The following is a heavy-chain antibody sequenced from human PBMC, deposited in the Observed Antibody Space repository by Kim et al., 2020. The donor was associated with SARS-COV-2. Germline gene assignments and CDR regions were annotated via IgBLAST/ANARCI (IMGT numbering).Heavy chain of an antibody. J-gene: IGHJ6*02. CDR2: ISSNGGST. Sequence: GGSLRLSCSASGFTFSSYAMHWVRQAPGKGLEYVSAISSNGGSTYYADSVKGRFTISRDNSKNTLYLQMSSLRAEDTAVYYCVKGHDDSSSWYSFGKYYYYGMDVWGQGTTVTVSS. CDR3: VKGHDDSSSWYSFGKYYYYGMDV. V-gene: IGHV3-64D*09. D-gene: IGHD6-13*01. CDR1: GFTFSSYA.